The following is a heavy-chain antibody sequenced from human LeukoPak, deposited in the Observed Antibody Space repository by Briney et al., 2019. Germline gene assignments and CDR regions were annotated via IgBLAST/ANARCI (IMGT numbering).Heavy chain of an antibody. Sequence: GGSLRLSCAASGFTFSNYAMSWVRQAPGRGLEWVSAISGSSGLTYYADSVKGRFTISRDIAKNTLYLQMNSLRAEDTGVYYCAKDHYWSIDYWGRGTLVTVS. J-gene: IGHJ4*02. CDR3: AKDHYWSIDY. V-gene: IGHV3-23*01. D-gene: IGHD3-3*01. CDR2: ISGSSGLT. CDR1: GFTFSNYA.